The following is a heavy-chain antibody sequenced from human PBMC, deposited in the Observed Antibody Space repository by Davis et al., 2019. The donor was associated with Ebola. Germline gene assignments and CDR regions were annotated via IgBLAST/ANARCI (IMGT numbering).Heavy chain of an antibody. CDR3: ARGLVVVAATYFDY. Sequence: MPSETLSLTCTVSGGSISSYYWSWIRQPPGKGLEWIGYLYYNGNTNYNPSLKSRVTISVDTSKNQFSLKLSSVTAADTAVYYCARGLVVVAATYFDYWGQGTLVTVSS. CDR2: LYYNGNT. J-gene: IGHJ4*02. V-gene: IGHV4-59*01. CDR1: GGSISSYY. D-gene: IGHD2-15*01.